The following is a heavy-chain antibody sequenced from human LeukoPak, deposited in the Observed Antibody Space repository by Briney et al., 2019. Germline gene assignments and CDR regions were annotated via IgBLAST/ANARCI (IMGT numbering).Heavy chain of an antibody. Sequence: NSSETLSLTCAVYGGSFSGYYWSWIRQPPGKGLERIGEINHSGSTNYNPSLESRVTISVDTSKNQFSLKLSSVTAADTAVYYCARARTYYDFWSGFRPYYMDVWGKGTTVTVSS. CDR3: ARARTYYDFWSGFRPYYMDV. D-gene: IGHD3-3*01. J-gene: IGHJ6*03. CDR1: GGSFSGYY. CDR2: INHSGST. V-gene: IGHV4-34*01.